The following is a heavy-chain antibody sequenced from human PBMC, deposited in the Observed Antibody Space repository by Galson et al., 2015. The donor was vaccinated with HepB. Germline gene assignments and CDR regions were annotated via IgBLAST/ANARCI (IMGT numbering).Heavy chain of an antibody. V-gene: IGHV3-33*01. CDR3: ARDQGPKAVAGVHS. J-gene: IGHJ4*02. CDR2: IWYDGSNK. Sequence: SLRLSCAASGFTFSSYGMHWVRQAPGKGLEWVAVIWYDGSNKYYADSVKGRFTISRDNSKNTLYLQTNSLRAEDTAVYYCARDQGPKAVAGVHSWGQGTLVTVSS. CDR1: GFTFSSYG. D-gene: IGHD6-19*01.